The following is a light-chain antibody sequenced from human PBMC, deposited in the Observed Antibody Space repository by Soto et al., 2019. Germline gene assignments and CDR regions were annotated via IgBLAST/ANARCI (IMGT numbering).Light chain of an antibody. V-gene: IGLV2-23*01. CDR1: SSDVGSSNL. CDR2: EGS. J-gene: IGLJ3*02. Sequence: QSALTQPASVSGSPGQSITISCTGTSSDVGSSNLFSWYQQHPGKAPNLMIYEGSQRPSGVSDRFSGSKAGNTASVTISGLQAEDDGDYYCCSYAGSSPWVFGGGTKLTVL. CDR3: CSYAGSSPWV.